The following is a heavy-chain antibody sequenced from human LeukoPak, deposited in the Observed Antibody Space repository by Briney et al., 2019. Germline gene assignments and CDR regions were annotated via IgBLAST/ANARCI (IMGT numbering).Heavy chain of an antibody. V-gene: IGHV3-23*01. J-gene: IGHJ6*02. CDR1: GFTFTSYV. D-gene: IGHD4-17*01. Sequence: GGSLRLSWAASGFTFTSYVMNWVRQAPGKVLEWVSRISGSGETYYADFVKGRFTISRDNPKSTLSLQMTSLRAEDTAVYYCAKTAHGDYGMDVWGQGTTVSVSS. CDR2: ISGSGET. CDR3: AKTAHGDYGMDV.